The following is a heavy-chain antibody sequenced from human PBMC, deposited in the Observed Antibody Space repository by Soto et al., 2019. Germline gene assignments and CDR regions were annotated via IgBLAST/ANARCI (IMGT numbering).Heavy chain of an antibody. J-gene: IGHJ5*02. CDR2: SYYSGST. CDR1: GGSISSYY. V-gene: IGHV4-59*01. D-gene: IGHD6-13*01. Sequence: QVQLQESGPGLVKPSETLSLTCTVSGGSISSYYWSWIRQPPGKGLEWIGYSYYSGSTNYNPSLKSRVTISVDTSKNQFSLKLSSVTAADTAVYYCARADRYSSSWYEDENWFDPWGQGTLVTVSS. CDR3: ARADRYSSSWYEDENWFDP.